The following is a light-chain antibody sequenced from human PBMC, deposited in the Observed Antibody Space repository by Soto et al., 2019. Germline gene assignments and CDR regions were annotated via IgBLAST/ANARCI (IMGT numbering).Light chain of an antibody. V-gene: IGLV2-14*01. CDR3: NSYTSSSTYV. Sequence: QSALTQPASVSGSPGQSITISCTGTLSDVGGYNYVSWYQHHPGKAPKLMIYEVSTRPSGISNRFSGSKSGNTASLTISGLQAEDEADYYCNSYTSSSTYVFGTGTKLTVL. J-gene: IGLJ1*01. CDR2: EVS. CDR1: LSDVGGYNY.